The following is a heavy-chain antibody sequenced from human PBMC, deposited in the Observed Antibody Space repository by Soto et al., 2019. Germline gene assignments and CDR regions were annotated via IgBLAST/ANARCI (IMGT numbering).Heavy chain of an antibody. J-gene: IGHJ4*02. Sequence: PSETLSLTCAVYGGSFSGHYWSWIRQSPGRGLEWIGEINHSGATNYSPSLKSRITLLVDTSKNQFSLKLRSVTAADTAVYYCVRGITLIEAVQGGAPDKYYFDSWGQGTRVTVSS. D-gene: IGHD3-22*01. CDR1: GGSFSGHY. V-gene: IGHV4-34*01. CDR2: INHSGAT. CDR3: VRGITLIEAVQGGAPDKYYFDS.